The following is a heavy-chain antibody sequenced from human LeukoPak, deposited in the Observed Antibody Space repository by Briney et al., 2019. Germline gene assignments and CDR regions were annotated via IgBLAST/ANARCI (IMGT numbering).Heavy chain of an antibody. Sequence: SGGSLRLSCSASGFSFGICAMHWVRQAPGKGLEFVSGISSNGVSTYYADSVKGRFTISRDNSKNTLYLQMSSLRAEDTAVYYCVRSGGDSPTRHYFDYWGQGTLVTVSS. D-gene: IGHD2-21*02. CDR1: GFSFGICA. CDR2: ISSNGVST. CDR3: VRSGGDSPTRHYFDY. J-gene: IGHJ4*02. V-gene: IGHV3-64D*06.